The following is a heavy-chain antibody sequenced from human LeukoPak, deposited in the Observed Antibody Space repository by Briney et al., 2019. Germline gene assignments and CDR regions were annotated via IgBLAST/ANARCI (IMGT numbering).Heavy chain of an antibody. CDR2: IYYSGST. D-gene: IGHD2-2*01. CDR3: ARDPHPYYCSSISCYENAFDI. J-gene: IGHJ3*02. V-gene: IGHV4-30-4*01. Sequence: SQTLSLTCTVSGGSISSVNYYWSWIRQPPGKGLEWIGYIYYSGSTYYNPSLRSRVTISVDTSKNQFSLKLSSVTAADTAVYYCARDPHPYYCSSISCYENAFDIWGQGTMVTVSS. CDR1: GGSISSVNYY.